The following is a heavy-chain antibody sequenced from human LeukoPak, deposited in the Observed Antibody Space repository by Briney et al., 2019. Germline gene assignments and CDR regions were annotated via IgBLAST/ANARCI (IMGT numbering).Heavy chain of an antibody. D-gene: IGHD2-21*02. Sequence: SETLSLTCAVYGGSFSGYYRSWIRQPPGKGLEWIGEINHSGSTNYNPSLKSRVTISVDTSKNQFSLKLSSVTAADTAVYYCARLVCGGDCYSDYWGQGTLVTVSS. CDR1: GGSFSGYY. CDR3: ARLVCGGDCYSDY. CDR2: INHSGST. J-gene: IGHJ4*02. V-gene: IGHV4-34*01.